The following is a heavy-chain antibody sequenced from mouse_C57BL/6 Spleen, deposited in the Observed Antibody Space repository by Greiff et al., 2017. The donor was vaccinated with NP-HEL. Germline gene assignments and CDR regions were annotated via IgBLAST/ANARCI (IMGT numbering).Heavy chain of an antibody. J-gene: IGHJ4*01. CDR3: ARGRLRRDY. CDR1: GYTFTSYW. Sequence: QVQLKQPGAELVRPGSSVKLSCKASGYTFTSYWMDWVKQRPGQGLEWIGNIYPSDSETHYNQKFKDKATLTVDKSSSTAYMQLSSLTSEDSAVYYCARGRLRRDYWGQGTSVTVSS. CDR2: IYPSDSET. V-gene: IGHV1-61*01. D-gene: IGHD2-4*01.